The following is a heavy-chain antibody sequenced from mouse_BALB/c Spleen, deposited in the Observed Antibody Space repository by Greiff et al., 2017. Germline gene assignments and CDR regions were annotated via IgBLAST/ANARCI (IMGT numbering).Heavy chain of an antibody. J-gene: IGHJ4*01. CDR2: ISSGGSYT. CDR1: GFTFSSYG. CDR3: TLLRPLYAMDY. V-gene: IGHV5-6*01. D-gene: IGHD1-2*01. Sequence: EVKLVESGGDLVKPGGSLKLSCAASGFTFSSYGMSWVRQTPDKRLEWVATISSGGSYTYYPDSVKGRFTISRDNAKNTLYLQMSSLKSEDTAMYYCTLLRPLYAMDYWGQGTSVTVSS.